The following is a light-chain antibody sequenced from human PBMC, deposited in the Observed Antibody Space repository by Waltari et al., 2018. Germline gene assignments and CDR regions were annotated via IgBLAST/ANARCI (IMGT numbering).Light chain of an antibody. V-gene: IGLV1-51*01. CDR1: RSNVEYNY. CDR3: GTWDSSLTAVV. J-gene: IGLJ2*01. Sequence: QSVLTRPPSVSAAPGQRVTISCSGRRSNVEYNYVSWYRQLPGTAPNLLIYDNDKRPSGIPDRFSGSKSGTSATLGITGLQTGDEADYYCGTWDSSLTAVVFGGGTKLTVL. CDR2: DND.